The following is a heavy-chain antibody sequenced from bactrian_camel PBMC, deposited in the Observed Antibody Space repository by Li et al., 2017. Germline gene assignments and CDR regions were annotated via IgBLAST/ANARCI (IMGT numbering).Heavy chain of an antibody. Sequence: DVQLVESGGGSVQAGGSLTLSCRIIGLRDDDSEWGWYRQSPGKEREGVVSIDRDGRATYADSVKGRFTISMDANTLYLQMNSLKPEDTATYYCAAGQGVGWCLDVIRVGAEADFDYWGHGTQVTVS. V-gene: IGHV3S66*01. CDR2: IDRDGRA. J-gene: IGHJ6*01. CDR3: AAGQGVGWCLDVIRVGAEADFDY. CDR1: GLRDDDSE. D-gene: IGHD5*01.